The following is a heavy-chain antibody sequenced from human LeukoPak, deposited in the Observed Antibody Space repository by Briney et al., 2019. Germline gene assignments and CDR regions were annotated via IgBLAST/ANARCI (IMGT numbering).Heavy chain of an antibody. CDR1: GGSFSGYY. Sequence: SETLSLTCAVYGGSFSGYYWSWIRQPPGKGLEWIGEINHSGSTNYNPSLKSRVTISVDTSKNQFSLKLCSVTAADTAVYYCARARGYCSGGSCYLDYWGQGTLVTVSS. J-gene: IGHJ4*02. CDR2: INHSGST. D-gene: IGHD2-15*01. V-gene: IGHV4-34*01. CDR3: ARARGYCSGGSCYLDY.